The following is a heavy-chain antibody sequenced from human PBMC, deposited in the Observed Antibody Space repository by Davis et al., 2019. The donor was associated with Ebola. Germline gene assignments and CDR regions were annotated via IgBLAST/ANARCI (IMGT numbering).Heavy chain of an antibody. J-gene: IGHJ4*02. D-gene: IGHD5-12*01. CDR2: IYYSGST. CDR3: ARLTGYAGNY. Sequence: MPSETLSLTCTVSGGSISSSSYYWGWIRQPPGKGLEWIGSIYYSGSTYYNPSLKSRVTISVDTSKNQFSLKLSSVTAADTAVYYCARLTGYAGNYWGQGTLVTVSS. V-gene: IGHV4-39*01. CDR1: GGSISSSSYY.